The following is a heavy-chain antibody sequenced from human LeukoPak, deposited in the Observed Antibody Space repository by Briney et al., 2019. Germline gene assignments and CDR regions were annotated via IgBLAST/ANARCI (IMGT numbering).Heavy chain of an antibody. CDR3: ARDRDSYGYDY. CDR1: GFTVSSNY. D-gene: IGHD5-18*01. CDR2: IYSGGST. V-gene: IGHV3-66*01. Sequence: GGSLRLSCAASGFTVSSNYMSWVRQAPGKGLEWVSVIYSGGSTYYADSVKGRFTNSRDNSKNTLYLQMNSLRAEDTAVYYCARDRDSYGYDYWGQGTLVTVSS. J-gene: IGHJ4*02.